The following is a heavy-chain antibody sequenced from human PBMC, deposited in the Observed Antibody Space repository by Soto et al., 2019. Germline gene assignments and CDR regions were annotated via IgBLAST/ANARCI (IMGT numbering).Heavy chain of an antibody. D-gene: IGHD2-15*01. CDR2: ISSSSSYI. J-gene: IGHJ6*02. CDR3: ARCSSYAMDV. CDR1: GFTFSSYS. V-gene: IGHV3-21*01. Sequence: PGGSLRLPCAASGFTFSSYSMNCVRQAPGEGLEWVSSISSSSSYIYYTDSVQGRYTISRDNAKNYLYLQMNSLRAEDTAGDYCARCSSYAMDVWGQGTTVTVSS.